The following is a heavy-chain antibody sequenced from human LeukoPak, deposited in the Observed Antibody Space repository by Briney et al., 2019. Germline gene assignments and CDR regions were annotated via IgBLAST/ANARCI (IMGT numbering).Heavy chain of an antibody. CDR2: ISGSGHYT. CDR1: GSGFTFGNFG. J-gene: IGHJ4*02. CDR3: AKSSQGVATLYFDY. Sequence: GGSLRLSCEASGSGFTFGNFGLSWVRQAPGRGLEWLSGISGSGHYTYYANSVKGRFTISRDNSKNTLYIQMNSLRAEDTAVYYCAKSSQGVATLYFDYWGQGTLVTVSS. V-gene: IGHV3-23*01. D-gene: IGHD5-12*01.